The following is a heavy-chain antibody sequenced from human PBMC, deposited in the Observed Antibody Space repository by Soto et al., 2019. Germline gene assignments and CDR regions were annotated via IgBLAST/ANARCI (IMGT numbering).Heavy chain of an antibody. CDR2: MNPNSGNT. CDR1: GYTFTSYD. D-gene: IGHD6-13*01. J-gene: IGHJ6*03. V-gene: IGHV1-8*01. CDR3: ARASIAAAAKLYYYYYYMDV. Sequence: ASVKVSCKASGYTFTSYDINWVRQATGQGLEMMGWMNPNSGNTGYAQKFQGRVTMTRNTSISTAYMELSSLRSEDTAVYYCARASIAAAAKLYYYYYYMDVWGKGTTVTVSS.